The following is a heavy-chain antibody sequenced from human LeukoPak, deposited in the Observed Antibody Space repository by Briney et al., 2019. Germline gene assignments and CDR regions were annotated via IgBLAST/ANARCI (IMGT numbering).Heavy chain of an antibody. CDR2: IYYSGST. V-gene: IGHV4-39*01. J-gene: IGHJ6*02. Sequence: SETLSLTCTVSGGSISSSSYYWGWIRQPPGEGLEWIGSIYYSGSTYYNPSLKSRVTISVDTSKNQFSLKLSSVTAADTAVYYCASPGFFRCGGDCYDTDYYYYGMDVWGQGTTVTVSS. CDR1: GGSISSSSYY. D-gene: IGHD2-21*02. CDR3: ASPGFFRCGGDCYDTDYYYYGMDV.